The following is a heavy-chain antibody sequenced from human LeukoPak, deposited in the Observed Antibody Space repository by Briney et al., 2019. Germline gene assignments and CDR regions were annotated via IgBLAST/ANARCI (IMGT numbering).Heavy chain of an antibody. CDR1: GFTFSNYA. V-gene: IGHV3-30*04. D-gene: IGHD7-27*01. CDR2: ISYDGSNK. Sequence: GRSLRLSCAASGFTFSNYAMHWVRQAPGKGLEWVAIISYDGSNKYYADSVKGRFTISRDNSKNTLFLQMNSLRAEDTAVYYCARDSDPIWGLSSPSTFWGQGTLVTVSS. CDR3: ARDSDPIWGLSSPSTF. J-gene: IGHJ4*02.